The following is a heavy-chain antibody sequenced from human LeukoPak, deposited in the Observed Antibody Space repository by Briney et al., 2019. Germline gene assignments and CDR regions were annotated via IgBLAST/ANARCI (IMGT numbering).Heavy chain of an antibody. V-gene: IGHV3-9*01. CDR1: GFTVLDRA. D-gene: IGHD1-14*01. CDR3: IKDIRPGGMDV. Sequence: GRSLRLSCVGSGFTVLDRAMHWVRQAPGKGLEWVSGIGWSSGRIDYADSVKGRFTSSRDNAKNSLYLQMNSLRTEDTAIYYCIKDIRPGGMDVWGQGITVTVSS. J-gene: IGHJ6*02. CDR2: IGWSSGRI.